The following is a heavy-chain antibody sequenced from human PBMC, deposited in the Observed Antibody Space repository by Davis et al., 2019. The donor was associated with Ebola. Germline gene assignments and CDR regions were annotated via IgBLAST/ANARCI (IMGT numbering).Heavy chain of an antibody. J-gene: IGHJ4*02. CDR3: ARDRGSLGLKFDS. V-gene: IGHV6-1*01. CDR2: TYYRSYRSTWHN. Sequence: HSQTLSLTCAISGDSVSSTSDTWNWIRQSPSRGLEWLGRTYYRSYRSTWHNDYALSVKSRITINPDTSKNQFSLQLNSVTPEDTAVYYCARDRGSLGLKFDSWGRGTLVTVSS. D-gene: IGHD2-15*01. CDR1: GDSVSSTSDT.